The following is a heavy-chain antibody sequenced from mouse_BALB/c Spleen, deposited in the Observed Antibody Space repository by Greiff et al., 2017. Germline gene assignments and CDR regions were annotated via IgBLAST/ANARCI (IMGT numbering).Heavy chain of an antibody. Sequence: EVKVEESGGGLVKPGGSLKLSCAASGFTFSDYYMYWVRQTPEKRLEWVATISDGGSYTYYPDSVKGRFTISRDNAKNNLYLQMSSLKSEDTAMYYCARDYYRYDGGFAYWGQGTLVTVSA. CDR1: GFTFSDYY. CDR2: ISDGGSYT. CDR3: ARDYYRYDGGFAY. D-gene: IGHD2-14*01. J-gene: IGHJ3*01. V-gene: IGHV5-4*02.